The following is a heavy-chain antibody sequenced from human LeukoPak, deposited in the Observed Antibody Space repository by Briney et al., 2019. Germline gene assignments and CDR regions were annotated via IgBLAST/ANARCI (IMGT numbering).Heavy chain of an antibody. V-gene: IGHV3-7*03. J-gene: IGHJ4*02. CDR2: IKQDGSDT. CDR3: ARKTVVGSYFDY. CDR1: GFTFSIYW. Sequence: GGSLRLSCAASGFTFSIYWMGSVRQAPGKGLEWVGNIKQDGSDTYYIDSVKGRFTISRDNAKNSLYLQMNSLRAEDTAVYYCARKTVVGSYFDYWGQGTPVTVSS. D-gene: IGHD4-23*01.